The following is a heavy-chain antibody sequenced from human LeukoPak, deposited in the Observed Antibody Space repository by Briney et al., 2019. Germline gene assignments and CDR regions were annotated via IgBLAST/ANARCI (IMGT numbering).Heavy chain of an antibody. J-gene: IGHJ4*02. CDR3: ARVKDSSGWYVY. CDR2: IYSGGSA. Sequence: GSLRLSCAASGFTVSSNYMSWVRQAPGKGLEWVSLIYSGGSAYYTDSVKGRFTISRDNSKNTLYLQMNSLRAEDTAVYYCARVKDSSGWYVYWGQGTLVTVSS. D-gene: IGHD6-19*01. CDR1: GFTVSSNY. V-gene: IGHV3-53*01.